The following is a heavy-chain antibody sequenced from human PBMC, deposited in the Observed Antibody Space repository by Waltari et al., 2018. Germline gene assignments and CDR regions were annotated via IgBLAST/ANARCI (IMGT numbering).Heavy chain of an antibody. CDR1: GGPFSSYA. J-gene: IGHJ6*02. Sequence: QVQLVQSGAEVKKPGSSVKVSCKASGGPFSSYAISWVRQAPGQGLEWMGGIIPIFGTANYAQKFQGRVTITADESTSTAYMELSSLRSEDTAVYYCARFPEYQLPYYYYGMDVWGQGTTVTVSS. D-gene: IGHD2-2*01. CDR2: IIPIFGTA. V-gene: IGHV1-69*01. CDR3: ARFPEYQLPYYYYGMDV.